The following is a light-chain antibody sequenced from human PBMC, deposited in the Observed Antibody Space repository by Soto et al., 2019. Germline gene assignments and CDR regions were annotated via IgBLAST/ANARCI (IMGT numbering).Light chain of an antibody. V-gene: IGLV2-8*01. CDR2: EVN. CDR1: SSDVGGYNY. Sequence: QSALTQPPSASGAPGQSVAISCTGTSSDVGGYNYVSWYQQHPGKAPKLMSYEVNKRPSGVPDRFSGSKSGHTASLTVSGLQAEDEADYYCSSYAGSSNVFGTGTQLTVL. CDR3: SSYAGSSNV. J-gene: IGLJ1*01.